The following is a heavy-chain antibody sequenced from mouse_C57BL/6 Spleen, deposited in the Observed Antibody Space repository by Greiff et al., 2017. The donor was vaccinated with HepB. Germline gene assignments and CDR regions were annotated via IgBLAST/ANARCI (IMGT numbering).Heavy chain of an antibody. J-gene: IGHJ4*01. CDR2: ISSGGSYT. D-gene: IGHD1-1*01. V-gene: IGHV5-6*01. CDR3: ARQAYYYGSHYYAMDY. Sequence: EVQGVESGGDLVKPGGSLKLSCAASGFTFSSYGMSWVRQTPDKRLEWVATISSGGSYTYYPDSVKGRFTISRDNAKNTLYLQMSSLKSEDTAMYYCARQAYYYGSHYYAMDYWGQGTSVTVSS. CDR1: GFTFSSYG.